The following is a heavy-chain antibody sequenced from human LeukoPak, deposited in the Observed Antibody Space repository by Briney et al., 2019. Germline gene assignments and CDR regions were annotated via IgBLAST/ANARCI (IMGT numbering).Heavy chain of an antibody. CDR3: ARGPMVRTNLFDY. CDR1: GFTFSSYG. V-gene: IGHV3-30*02. D-gene: IGHD3-10*01. J-gene: IGHJ4*02. Sequence: PGGSLRLSCAASGFTFSSYGMHWVRQAPGKGLEWVAFIRYDGSNKYYADSVKGRFTISRDNSKNTLYLHVNSLRPEDTAVYYCARGPMVRTNLFDYWGQGTLVTVSS. CDR2: IRYDGSNK.